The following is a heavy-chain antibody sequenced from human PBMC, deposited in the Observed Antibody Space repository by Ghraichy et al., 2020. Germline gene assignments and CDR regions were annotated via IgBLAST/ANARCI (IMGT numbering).Heavy chain of an antibody. V-gene: IGHV4-4*02. Sequence: SETLSLTCAVSGGSISSSNWWSWVRQPPGKGLEWIGEIYHSGSTNYNPSLKTRVTISVDKSKNQFSLKLSSVTAADTAMYYCAREGRGGYNLDSWGQGTLVTVSS. CDR2: IYHSGST. J-gene: IGHJ4*02. CDR1: GGSISSSNW. D-gene: IGHD5-24*01. CDR3: AREGRGGYNLDS.